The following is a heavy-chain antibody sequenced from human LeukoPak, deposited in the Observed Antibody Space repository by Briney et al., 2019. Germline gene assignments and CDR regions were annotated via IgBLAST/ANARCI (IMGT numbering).Heavy chain of an antibody. CDR2: INHSGST. Sequence: KPSGTLSLTYTVSGGSISSSSYYWGWIRQPPGKGLEWIGEINHSGSTNYNPSLKSRVTISVDTSKNQFSLKVNSVTAADTAVYYCARRDYSNSHAFDIWGQGTMVTVSS. CDR1: GGSISSSSYY. D-gene: IGHD4-11*01. J-gene: IGHJ3*02. CDR3: ARRDYSNSHAFDI. V-gene: IGHV4-39*07.